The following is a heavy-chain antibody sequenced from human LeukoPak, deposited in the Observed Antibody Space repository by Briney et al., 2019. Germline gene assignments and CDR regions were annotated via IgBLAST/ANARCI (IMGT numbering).Heavy chain of an antibody. D-gene: IGHD3-10*01. CDR2: ISGSGDRT. Sequence: GGSLRLSCAASGFTFSSSAMNWVRQAPGKGLEWVSTISGSGDRTYYADSVKGRFTISRDNSKNTLFLQMNSLRAEDTAVYYCARATRDLNYYGSSQGFDPWGQGTLVTVSS. CDR1: GFTFSSSA. J-gene: IGHJ5*02. V-gene: IGHV3-23*01. CDR3: ARATRDLNYYGSSQGFDP.